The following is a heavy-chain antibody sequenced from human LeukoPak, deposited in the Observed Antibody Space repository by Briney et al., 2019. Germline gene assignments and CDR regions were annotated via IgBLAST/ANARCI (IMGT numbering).Heavy chain of an antibody. CDR3: ARDRSSYYLDY. CDR1: GFSITSYS. D-gene: IGHD6-13*01. Sequence: GGSLRLSCVASGFSITSYSMNWVRQAPGKGLEWLSYISSVGSPIYYADPVKGRFTISRDIAKNSLFLQMNSLRPEDTAVYYCARDRSSYYLDYWGQGTLVTVSS. J-gene: IGHJ4*02. CDR2: ISSVGSPI. V-gene: IGHV3-48*01.